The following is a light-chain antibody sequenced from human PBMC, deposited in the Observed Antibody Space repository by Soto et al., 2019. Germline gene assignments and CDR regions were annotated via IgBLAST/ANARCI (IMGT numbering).Light chain of an antibody. Sequence: EIVMTQAPAILSVTPGQRATLSCRASQSVSSNLAWYQQKPGQAPRLLIYGASTRATGIPARFSGSGSGTVFALTISSLQSEDFAVYYCQQYNNWPLTFGGGTKVEIK. V-gene: IGKV3-15*01. CDR2: GAS. J-gene: IGKJ4*01. CDR3: QQYNNWPLT. CDR1: QSVSSN.